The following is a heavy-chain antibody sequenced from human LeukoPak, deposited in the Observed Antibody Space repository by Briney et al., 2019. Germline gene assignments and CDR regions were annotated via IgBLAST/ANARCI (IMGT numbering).Heavy chain of an antibody. J-gene: IGHJ4*02. Sequence: SETLSLTCTVSGDSISSSSYYWSWIRQPPGKGLEWIGEINHGGDTNYNPSLKSRVTISVDLSKIQFSLKLTSVTAADTAVYYCARGMRVTNLYFDDWGQGTLVTVSS. D-gene: IGHD4-17*01. CDR1: GDSISSSSYY. V-gene: IGHV4-39*07. CDR3: ARGMRVTNLYFDD. CDR2: INHGGDT.